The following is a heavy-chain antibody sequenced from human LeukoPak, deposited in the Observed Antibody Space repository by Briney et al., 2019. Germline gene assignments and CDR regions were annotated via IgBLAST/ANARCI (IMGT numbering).Heavy chain of an antibody. V-gene: IGHV3-66*01. Sequence: PGGSLRLSCAASGFTVSSNYMSWVRQAPGKGLEWVSVIYSGGSTYYADSVKGRFTISRDNAKNTLYLQMNSLRAKDTAVYYCSSRLFDWGQGTLVTVSS. J-gene: IGHJ4*02. CDR3: SSRLFD. CDR2: IYSGGST. CDR1: GFTVSSNY. D-gene: IGHD6-25*01.